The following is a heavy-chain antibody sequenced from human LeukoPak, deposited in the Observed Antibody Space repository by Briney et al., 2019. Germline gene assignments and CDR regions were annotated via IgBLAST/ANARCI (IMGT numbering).Heavy chain of an antibody. V-gene: IGHV4-34*01. Sequence: GSLRLSCAASGFTFSSYAMSWIRQPPGKGLEWIGEINHSGSTNYNPSLKSRVTISVDTSKNQFSLKLSSVTAADTAVYYCARQRLLWFGAGFDPWGQGTLVTVSS. CDR3: ARQRLLWFGAGFDP. CDR1: GFTFSSYA. D-gene: IGHD3-10*01. J-gene: IGHJ5*02. CDR2: INHSGST.